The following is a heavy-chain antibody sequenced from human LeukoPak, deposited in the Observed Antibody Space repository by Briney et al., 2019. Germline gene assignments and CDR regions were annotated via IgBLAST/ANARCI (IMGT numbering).Heavy chain of an antibody. J-gene: IGHJ4*02. CDR2: INHSGST. D-gene: IGHD6-19*01. V-gene: IGHV4-34*01. CDR1: GGSFSGYY. CDR3: ARGYLYSSGWYFDY. Sequence: PSETLSLTCAVYGGSFSGYYWSWIRQPPGKGLEWIGEINHSGSTNYNPSLESRVTISVDTSKNQFSLKLSSVTAADTAVYYCARGYLYSSGWYFDYWGQGTLVTVSS.